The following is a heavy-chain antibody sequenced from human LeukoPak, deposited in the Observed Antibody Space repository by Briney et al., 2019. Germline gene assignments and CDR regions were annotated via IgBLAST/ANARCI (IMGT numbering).Heavy chain of an antibody. CDR1: GFTSGDYA. CDR3: TRAGRYCSGGSCYSFY. V-gene: IGHV3-49*03. J-gene: IGHJ4*02. CDR2: IRSKAHGGTT. D-gene: IGHD2-15*01. Sequence: PGRSLRLSCTASGFTSGDYAMSWFRQAPGEGLEWVGFIRSKAHGGTTEYAASVKGRFTISRDDSKSIAYLQMDSLKTEDTAVYYCTRAGRYCSGGSCYSFYWGQGTLVTVSS.